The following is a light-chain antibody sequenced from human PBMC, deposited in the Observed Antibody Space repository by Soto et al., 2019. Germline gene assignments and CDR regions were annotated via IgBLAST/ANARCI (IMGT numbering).Light chain of an antibody. V-gene: IGLV3-21*02. CDR2: DNS. CDR3: QVWDNSADRVAV. Sequence: SYELTQPPSVSVAPGQTARIPCGGNNIGNKRVHWYQQRPGQAPVLVVHDNSDRPSGIPERFYASKSGNTATLTISGVEAGDEADYFCQVWDNSADRVAVFGGGTKVTVL. CDR1: NIGNKR. J-gene: IGLJ2*01.